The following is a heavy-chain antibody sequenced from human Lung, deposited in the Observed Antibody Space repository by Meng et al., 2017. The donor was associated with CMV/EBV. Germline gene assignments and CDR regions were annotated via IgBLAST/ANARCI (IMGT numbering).Heavy chain of an antibody. V-gene: IGHV1-3*01. CDR1: GYTFTSYA. CDR2: INGGNGKT. J-gene: IGHJ4*02. D-gene: IGHD2-2*01. CDR3: ARDVVVPAALTVRIDY. Sequence: VPVVQSGAEVKKPGASVKVSCKASGYTFTSYAIHWVRQAPGQRLEWMGWINGGNGKTKYSQKFQGRVTITRDTSASTAYMELSSLRSEDTAVYYCARDVVVPAALTVRIDYWGQGTLVTVSS.